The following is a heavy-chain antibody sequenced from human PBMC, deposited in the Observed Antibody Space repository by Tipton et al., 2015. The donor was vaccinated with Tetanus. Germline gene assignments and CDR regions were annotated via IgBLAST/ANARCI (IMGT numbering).Heavy chain of an antibody. Sequence: TLSLTCTVSGDSLSNGDYYWSWIRQPPGKGLESIGYIYYSGSTYYNPSLKSRVTISVDTSKNQFSLRLSSVTAADTAVYYCATVGLVTASVKYWGQGTLVTVSS. J-gene: IGHJ4*01. CDR2: IYYSGST. V-gene: IGHV4-30-4*01. CDR1: GDSLSNGDYY. CDR3: ATVGLVTASVKY. D-gene: IGHD2-21*02.